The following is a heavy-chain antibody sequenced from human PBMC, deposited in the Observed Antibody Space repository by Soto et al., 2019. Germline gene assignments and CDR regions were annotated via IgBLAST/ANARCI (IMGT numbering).Heavy chain of an antibody. D-gene: IGHD2-15*01. V-gene: IGHV3-23*01. Sequence: EVKLLESGGTLEQPGGYLTLSCAASGFTFSSHAMSWVRQAPGKGLEWVSALSGIGATTYYADSVKGRFTVSRDNSKKNIYLQMHSLRAEDTAVSYCAEPPPTASNTYSSYYGLVAWGQGTAVTVS. J-gene: IGHJ6*02. CDR1: GFTFSSHA. CDR3: AEPPPTASNTYSSYYGLVA. CDR2: LSGIGATT.